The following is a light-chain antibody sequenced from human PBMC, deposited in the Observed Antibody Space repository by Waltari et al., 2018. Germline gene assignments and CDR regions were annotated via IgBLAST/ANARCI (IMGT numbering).Light chain of an antibody. Sequence: DVVLTQSPDSLAVSLGERATVTCRSSQGLLYYSNGKNYLAWYQLRQGQPPKLLISWASTRESGDPDRFRVSGSGTDFTLTINSLQPEDVAVYYCQQYYRSRSFGQGTKVEIK. J-gene: IGKJ1*01. V-gene: IGKV4-1*01. CDR1: QGLLYYSNGKNY. CDR2: WAS. CDR3: QQYYRSRS.